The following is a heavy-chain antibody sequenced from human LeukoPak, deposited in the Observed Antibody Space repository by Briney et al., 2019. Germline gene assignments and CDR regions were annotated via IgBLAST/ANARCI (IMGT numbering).Heavy chain of an antibody. Sequence: SVKVSCKASGYTFTSYGISWVRQAPGQGLEWMGGIIPIFDTANYAQKFQGRVTITTDESTSTAYMELSSLRSEDTAVYYCARDVVAFGYGSFDYWGQGTLVTVSS. CDR1: GYTFTSYG. J-gene: IGHJ4*02. D-gene: IGHD3-10*01. CDR3: ARDVVAFGYGSFDY. V-gene: IGHV1-69*05. CDR2: IIPIFDTA.